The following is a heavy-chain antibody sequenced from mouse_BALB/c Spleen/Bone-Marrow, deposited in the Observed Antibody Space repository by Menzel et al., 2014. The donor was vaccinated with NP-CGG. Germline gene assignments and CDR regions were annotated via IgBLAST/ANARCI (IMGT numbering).Heavy chain of an antibody. D-gene: IGHD2-1*01. CDR1: GFSLTNYG. CDR2: IWNGGST. CDR3: ARGYGNYGYAMDY. Sequence: VKLMESGPGLVAPSQSLSITCTVSGFSLTNYGVHWVRQPPGKGLEWLGVIWNGGSTNYNSALMSRLSFSKDNSKSQVFLKMNSLQTDDRAMYYCARGYGNYGYAMDYWGQGTSVTVSS. V-gene: IGHV2-9*02. J-gene: IGHJ4*01.